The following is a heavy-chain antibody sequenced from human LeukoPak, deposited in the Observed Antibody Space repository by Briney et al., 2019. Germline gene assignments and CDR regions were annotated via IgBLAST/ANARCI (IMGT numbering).Heavy chain of an antibody. V-gene: IGHV3-21*01. CDR3: ARDRYINGRFGEIGH. J-gene: IGHJ1*01. CDR2: ISSSSTYI. CDR1: GFTFSSYG. D-gene: IGHD3-10*01. Sequence: GGSLRLSCAASGFTFSSYGMNWVRQAPGKGLEWVSFISSSSTYIYYADSVKGRFTISRDNAKNSLVLQMNSLRAEDTAVYYCARDRYINGRFGEIGHWGQGTLVIVSS.